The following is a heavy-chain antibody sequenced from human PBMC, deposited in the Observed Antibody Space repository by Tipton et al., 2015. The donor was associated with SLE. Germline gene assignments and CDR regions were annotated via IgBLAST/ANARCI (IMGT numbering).Heavy chain of an antibody. CDR3: ARGGGQQGRAFDI. D-gene: IGHD6-13*01. CDR2: INHSGST. V-gene: IGHV4-34*01. J-gene: IGHJ3*02. CDR1: GGSFSGYY. Sequence: TLSLTCAVYGGSFSGYYWSWIRQPPGKGLEWIGEINHSGSTNYNPSLKSRVTISVDTSKNQFSLKLSSVTAADTAVYYCARGGGQQGRAFDIWGQGTMVTVSS.